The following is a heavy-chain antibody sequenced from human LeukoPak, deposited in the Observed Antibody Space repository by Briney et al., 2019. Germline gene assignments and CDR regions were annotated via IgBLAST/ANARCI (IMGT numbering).Heavy chain of an antibody. CDR2: IRSKANSYAT. CDR3: RGTTGTWGDP. CDR1: GFTFSGSA. J-gene: IGHJ5*02. Sequence: PGGSLRLSCAASGFTFSGSAMHWVRQASGKGLEWVGRIRSKANSYATAYAASVKGRFTISRDDSKNTAYLQMNSLKTEDTAVYYCRGTTGTWGDPWGQGTLVTVSS. V-gene: IGHV3-73*01. D-gene: IGHD1-1*01.